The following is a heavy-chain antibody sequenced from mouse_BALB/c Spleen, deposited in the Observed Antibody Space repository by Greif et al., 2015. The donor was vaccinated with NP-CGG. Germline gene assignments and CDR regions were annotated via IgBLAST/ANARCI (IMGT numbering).Heavy chain of an antibody. V-gene: IGHV1-7*01. J-gene: IGHJ3*01. CDR3: ARIWDARFAY. D-gene: IGHD4-1*01. CDR2: INPSTGYT. Sequence: QVQLQQSGAELAKPGASAKMSCKASGYTFTSYWMHWVKQRPGQGLEWIGYINPSTGYTEYNQKFKDKATLTADKSSSTAYMQLSSLTSEDSAVYYCARIWDARFAYWGQGTLVTVSA. CDR1: GYTFTSYW.